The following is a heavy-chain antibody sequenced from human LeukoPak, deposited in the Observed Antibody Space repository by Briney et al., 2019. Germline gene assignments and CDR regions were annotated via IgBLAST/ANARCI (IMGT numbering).Heavy chain of an antibody. CDR1: GYTFTSYY. Sequence: ASVKVSCKASGYTFTSYYMHWVRQAPGQGLEWMGIINPSGGSTSYAQKFQGRVTITADESTSTAYMELSSLRSEDTAVYYCASHNPDMEYCSSTSCYGYYGMDVWGQGTTVTVSS. CDR3: ASHNPDMEYCSSTSCYGYYGMDV. J-gene: IGHJ6*02. D-gene: IGHD2-2*01. V-gene: IGHV1-46*01. CDR2: INPSGGST.